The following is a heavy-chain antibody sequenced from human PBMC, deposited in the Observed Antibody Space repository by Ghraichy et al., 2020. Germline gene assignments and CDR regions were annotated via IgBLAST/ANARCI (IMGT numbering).Heavy chain of an antibody. CDR3: AKDTTIAANWFDP. Sequence: GGSLRLSCVASGFTFRNYAMSWVRQAPGKGLEWVSGISGSGGNTFYADSVKGRFTISRANSKNTLYLQMNSLRAEDTAVYYCAKDTTIAANWFDPWGQGTLVTVSS. D-gene: IGHD2-15*01. J-gene: IGHJ5*02. CDR2: ISGSGGNT. V-gene: IGHV3-23*01. CDR1: GFTFRNYA.